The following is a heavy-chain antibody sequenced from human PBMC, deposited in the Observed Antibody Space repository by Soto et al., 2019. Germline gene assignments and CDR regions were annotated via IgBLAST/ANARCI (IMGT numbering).Heavy chain of an antibody. D-gene: IGHD3-10*01. CDR3: AGQPTAGSYYDLGHYYYYYAMAV. CDR1: DGSTSGNY. V-gene: IGHV4-59*08. J-gene: IGHJ6*02. Sequence: PSETLSHTCTVPDGSTSGNYCIWLRQPPGKGLEWIGYINNSGSTNYTPALKSRVTISVDTSKNQFSLNLSSVTAADTAVYYCAGQPTAGSYYDLGHYYYYYAMAVWGQGTTVT. CDR2: INNSGST.